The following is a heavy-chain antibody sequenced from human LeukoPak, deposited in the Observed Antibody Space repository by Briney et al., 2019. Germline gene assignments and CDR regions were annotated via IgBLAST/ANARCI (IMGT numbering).Heavy chain of an antibody. D-gene: IGHD3-16*02. J-gene: IGHJ3*02. CDR3: ARTGAIIASDAFDI. CDR2: IYYSGST. Sequence: SETLSLTCTVSGGSISSYYWSWIRQPPGKGLEWIGYIYYSGSTNYNPSLKSRVTISVDTSKNQFSLKLSSVTAADTAVYYCARTGAIIASDAFDIWGQGTMVTVSS. V-gene: IGHV4-59*01. CDR1: GGSISSYY.